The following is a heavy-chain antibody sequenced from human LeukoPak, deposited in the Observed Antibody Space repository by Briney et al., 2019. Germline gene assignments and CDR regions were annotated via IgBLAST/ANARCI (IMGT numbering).Heavy chain of an antibody. CDR1: GFTFSGSA. J-gene: IGHJ4*02. Sequence: GGSLRLSCAASGFTFSGSAMHWVRQASGKGLEWVGRIRSKANSYATAYAASVKGRFTISRDDSKNTAYLQMNSLKTEDTAVYYCTRQYYDILTGYSLGDYWGQGTLVTVSS. V-gene: IGHV3-73*01. CDR2: IRSKANSYAT. D-gene: IGHD3-9*01. CDR3: TRQYYDILTGYSLGDY.